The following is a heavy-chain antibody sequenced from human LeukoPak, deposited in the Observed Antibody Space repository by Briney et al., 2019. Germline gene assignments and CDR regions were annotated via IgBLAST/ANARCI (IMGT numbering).Heavy chain of an antibody. D-gene: IGHD3-3*01. CDR3: ARAPRFLEWLLRPHWFDP. CDR1: GYTFTSYD. V-gene: IGHV1-8*01. Sequence: ASVKVSCKASGYTFTSYDINWVRQATGQGLEWMGWMNPNSGNTGYAQKFQGRVTMTRDTSISTAYMELSRLRSDDTAVYYCARAPRFLEWLLRPHWFDPWGQGTLVTVSS. CDR2: MNPNSGNT. J-gene: IGHJ5*02.